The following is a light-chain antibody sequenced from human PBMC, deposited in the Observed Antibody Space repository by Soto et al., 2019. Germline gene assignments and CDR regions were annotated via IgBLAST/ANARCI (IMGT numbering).Light chain of an antibody. CDR1: RSYIGGYNY. CDR3: CSYAGSYTYV. Sequence: PPRPVSGSPGPSVTISCTGTRSYIGGYNYVSWYQQHPGKAPKLIIFDVSERPSGVPARFSGSKSGNTASLTISGLQADDEADYYCCSYAGSYTYVFGSGTKVTVL. J-gene: IGLJ1*01. CDR2: DVS. V-gene: IGLV2-11*01.